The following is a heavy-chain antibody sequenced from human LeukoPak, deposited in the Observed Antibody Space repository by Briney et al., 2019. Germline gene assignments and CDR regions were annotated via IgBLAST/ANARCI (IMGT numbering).Heavy chain of an antibody. V-gene: IGHV4-39*07. J-gene: IGHJ6*03. D-gene: IGHD6-13*01. CDR2: MSYSGRT. Sequence: SETLSLTCTVSGGSISISNYYWGWIRQPPGKGLEWIGSMSYSGRTYYNPSLKTRVTVSLDTSKNQFSLKLSSVTAADTAVYYCARGTAAAGHSGKVYYYYMDVWGKGTTVTVSS. CDR3: ARGTAAAGHSGKVYYYYMDV. CDR1: GGSISISNYY.